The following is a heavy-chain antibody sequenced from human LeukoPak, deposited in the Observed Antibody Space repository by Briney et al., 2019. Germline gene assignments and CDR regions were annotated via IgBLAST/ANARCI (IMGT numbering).Heavy chain of an antibody. V-gene: IGHV3-30*02. CDR2: LQNDGSEK. D-gene: IGHD6-13*01. Sequence: AGSLRLSCAPSGFSSSISGMHWVRQAPGKGLEWVGFLQNDGSEKYFADSVKGRFTISRDNSKNTLYLQMNRLRAEDTAVYYWARESSRIAIGTLDFWGQGTLVTVSS. CDR1: GFSSSISG. CDR3: ARESSRIAIGTLDF. J-gene: IGHJ4*02.